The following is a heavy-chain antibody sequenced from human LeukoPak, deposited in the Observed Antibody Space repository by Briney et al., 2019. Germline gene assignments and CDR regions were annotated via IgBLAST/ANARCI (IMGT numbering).Heavy chain of an antibody. CDR2: ISSSGSYI. V-gene: IGHV3-21*01. J-gene: IGHJ4*02. D-gene: IGHD3-22*01. Sequence: GGSLRLSCAASGFTFSSYAINWVRQAPGKGLEWVSSISSSGSYIYYADSVRGRFTISRDNAKNSLYLQMNSLRAEDTAVYYCARDYDRSGYSDSWGQGTLVTVSS. CDR3: ARDYDRSGYSDS. CDR1: GFTFSSYA.